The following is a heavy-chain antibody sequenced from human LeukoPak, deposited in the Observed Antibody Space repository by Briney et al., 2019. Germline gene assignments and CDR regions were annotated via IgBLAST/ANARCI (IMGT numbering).Heavy chain of an antibody. Sequence: ASVKVSCKASGYTFTGYYMHWVRQAPGQGLEWMGWINPNSGGTNYAQKFQGRVTMTRDTSISTAYMELSRLRSDDTAVYYCARGPSSAAVAGILYYFDYWGQGTLVTVSS. CDR2: INPNSGGT. J-gene: IGHJ4*02. CDR1: GYTFTGYY. D-gene: IGHD6-19*01. V-gene: IGHV1-2*02. CDR3: ARGPSSAAVAGILYYFDY.